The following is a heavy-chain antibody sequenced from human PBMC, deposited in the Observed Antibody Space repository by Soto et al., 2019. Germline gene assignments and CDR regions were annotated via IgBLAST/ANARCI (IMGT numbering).Heavy chain of an antibody. CDR1: GYTFTSYG. J-gene: IGHJ6*02. CDR3: ARVYYYYYGMDV. Sequence: QVQLVQSGAEVKKPGASVKVSCKASGYTFTSYGISWVRQAPGQGLEWMGWISAYNGNTNYAQKFQGRVTITRDTSASTAYMELSSLRSEDTAVYYCARVYYYYYGMDVWGQGTTVTVSS. V-gene: IGHV1-18*04. CDR2: ISAYNGNT.